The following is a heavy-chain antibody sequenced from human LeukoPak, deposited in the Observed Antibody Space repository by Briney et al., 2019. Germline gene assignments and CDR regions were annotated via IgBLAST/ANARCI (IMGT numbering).Heavy chain of an antibody. D-gene: IGHD3-10*01. V-gene: IGHV3-30*18. J-gene: IGHJ6*04. CDR2: ISYDGSNK. Sequence: GGSLRLSCAASGFTFSSYGMHWVRQAPGKGLEWVAVISYDGSNKYYADSVKGRFTISRDNSKNTLYLQMNSLGAEDTAVYYCAKDPYGSGRRYGMDVWGKGTTVTVSS. CDR1: GFTFSSYG. CDR3: AKDPYGSGRRYGMDV.